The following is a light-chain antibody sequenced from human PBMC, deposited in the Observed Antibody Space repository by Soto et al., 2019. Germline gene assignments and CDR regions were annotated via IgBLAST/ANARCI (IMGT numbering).Light chain of an antibody. V-gene: IGKV1-39*01. CDR3: QQGYSTRT. J-gene: IGKJ1*01. Sequence: DIQLTQSPSSLSASVGDRVTITCRASQSISSYLNWYQQKPGKAPTLLIYAASSLQRGVPSRCSGSGSGTDFTLTISSLQPEDFATYYCQQGYSTRTFGQGTKVEIK. CDR1: QSISSY. CDR2: AAS.